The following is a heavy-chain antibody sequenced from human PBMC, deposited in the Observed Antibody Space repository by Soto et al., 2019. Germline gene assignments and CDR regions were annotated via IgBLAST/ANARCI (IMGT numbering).Heavy chain of an antibody. CDR1: GGSFSGYY. D-gene: IGHD3-10*01. CDR2: INHSGST. J-gene: IGHJ4*02. CDR3: ARGIPMGDATDTYYLAS. Sequence: QVPLQQWGAGLLKPSETLSLTCAVYGGSFSGYYWNWIRQPPGKGLEWIGEINHSGSTNQNTYLKNRVTISVNTSKNQFSMKLRSLTAADTAVYYCARGIPMGDATDTYYLASWGQGNLVTVSS. V-gene: IGHV4-34*01.